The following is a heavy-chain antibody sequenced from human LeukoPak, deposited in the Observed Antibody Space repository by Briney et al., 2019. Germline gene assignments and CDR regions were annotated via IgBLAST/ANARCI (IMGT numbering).Heavy chain of an antibody. CDR1: GGSISSSGYY. CDR2: IYYSGNA. J-gene: IGHJ4*02. Sequence: KTSETLSLTCTVFGGSISSSGYYWGWIRQPPGKGLEWIGSIYYSGNAYYNPSLKSRVTISVDTSKNQFSLKLSSVTAADTAVYYCARHFEWFADYWGQGNLVTVSS. D-gene: IGHD3-3*01. V-gene: IGHV4-39*01. CDR3: ARHFEWFADY.